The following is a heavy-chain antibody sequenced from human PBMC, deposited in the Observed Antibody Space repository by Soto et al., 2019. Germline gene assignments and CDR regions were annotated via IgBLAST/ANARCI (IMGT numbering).Heavy chain of an antibody. CDR1: GGTFSSYA. CDR3: AREQRDDYGDPTYYDGMDV. V-gene: IGHV1-69*01. Sequence: QVQLVQSGAEVKKPGSSVKVSCKASGGTFSSYAISWVRQAPGQGLEWMGGIIPIFGTANYAQKFQGRVTITADESTSTAYMELSRLRSEDTAVYYCAREQRDDYGDPTYYDGMDVWGQGTTVTVSS. J-gene: IGHJ6*02. D-gene: IGHD4-17*01. CDR2: IIPIFGTA.